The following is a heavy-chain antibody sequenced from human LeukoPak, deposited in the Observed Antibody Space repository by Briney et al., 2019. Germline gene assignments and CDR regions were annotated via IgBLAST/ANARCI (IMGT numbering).Heavy chain of an antibody. CDR3: ASGAGYYDSSGDYFDY. V-gene: IGHV1-2*02. J-gene: IGHJ4*02. D-gene: IGHD3-22*01. CDR1: GYTFSDYY. Sequence: ASVKVSCKASGYTFSDYYMHWVRQAPGQGPEWMGWIYHNSGGTNFAQNFQGRVTMTRDTSISTAYMELSRLRTDDTAVYYCASGAGYYDSSGDYFDYWGQGTLVTVSS. CDR2: IYHNSGGT.